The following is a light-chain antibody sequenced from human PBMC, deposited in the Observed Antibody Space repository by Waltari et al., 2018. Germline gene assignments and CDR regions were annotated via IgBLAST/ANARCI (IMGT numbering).Light chain of an antibody. V-gene: IGLV3-19*01. J-gene: IGLJ3*02. Sequence: SSELTQDPAVSVALGQTVRITCQGDSLRRYYASWYQQRPGQAPFLVLYGQDNRPSGSPDRFSCSTSGNTASLTITRAQAEDAGVYYCLSRDTSSTRVFGGGTTLTV. CDR1: SLRRYY. CDR3: LSRDTSSTRV. CDR2: GQD.